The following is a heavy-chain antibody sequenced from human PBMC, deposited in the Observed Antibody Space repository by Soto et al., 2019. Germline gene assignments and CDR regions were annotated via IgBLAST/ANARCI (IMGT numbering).Heavy chain of an antibody. Sequence: SETLSLTCAVYGGSFSGYYWSWIRQPPGKGLEWIGEINHSGSTNYNPSLKSRVTISVDTSKNQFSLKLSSVTAADTAVYYCARGRGYCSGGSCYSSLGRYYYGMDVWGQGTTVTVSS. J-gene: IGHJ6*02. CDR1: GGSFSGYY. V-gene: IGHV4-34*01. D-gene: IGHD2-15*01. CDR3: ARGRGYCSGGSCYSSLGRYYYGMDV. CDR2: INHSGST.